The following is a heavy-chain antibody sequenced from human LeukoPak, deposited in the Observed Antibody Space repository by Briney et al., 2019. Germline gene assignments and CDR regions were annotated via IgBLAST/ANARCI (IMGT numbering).Heavy chain of an antibody. V-gene: IGHV3-21*01. D-gene: IGHD3-10*01. CDR3: ARVLYGSGSYDLDY. J-gene: IGHJ4*02. CDR2: ISSSSSYI. Sequence: PGGSLRLSCAASGFTFSSYSMNWVRQAPGEGLGWVSSISSSSSYIYYADSVKGRFTISRDNAKNSLYLQMNSLRAEDTAVYYCARVLYGSGSYDLDYWGQGTLVTVSS. CDR1: GFTFSSYS.